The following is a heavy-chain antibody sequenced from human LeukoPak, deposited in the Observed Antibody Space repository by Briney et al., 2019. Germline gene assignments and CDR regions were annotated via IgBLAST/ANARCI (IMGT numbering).Heavy chain of an antibody. J-gene: IGHJ6*03. Sequence: SGGSLRLSCAASGFTFSSYSMNWVRQAPGKGLEWVSSISSSSSYIYYADSVKGRFTISRDNAKNSLYLQMNSLRAEDTAVYYCARDAMYQLGGPYYYMDVWGKGTTVTVSS. CDR2: ISSSSSYI. CDR3: ARDAMYQLGGPYYYMDV. D-gene: IGHD2-2*01. CDR1: GFTFSSYS. V-gene: IGHV3-21*01.